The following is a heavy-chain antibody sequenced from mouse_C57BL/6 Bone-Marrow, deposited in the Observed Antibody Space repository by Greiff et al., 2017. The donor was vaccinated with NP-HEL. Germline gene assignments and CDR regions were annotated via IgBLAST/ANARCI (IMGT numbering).Heavy chain of an antibody. J-gene: IGHJ3*01. CDR1: GFTFSHYW. CDR3: TANWEEGFAY. D-gene: IGHD4-1*01. CDR2: IRLKSDNYAT. Sequence: EVMLVESGGGLVQPGGSMKLSCVASGFTFSHYWMNWVRQSPEKGLEWVAQIRLKSDNYATHYAESVKGRFTISRDDSKSSVYLQMNNLRAEDTGIYYCTANWEEGFAYWGQGTLVTVSA. V-gene: IGHV6-3*01.